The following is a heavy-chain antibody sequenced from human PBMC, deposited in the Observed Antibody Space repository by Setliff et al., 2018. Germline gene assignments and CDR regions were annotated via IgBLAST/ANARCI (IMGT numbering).Heavy chain of an antibody. CDR2: FTPILLTP. Sequence: SVKVSCKASGGTFDSYSFTWLRQAPGQGLEWVGGFTPILLTPSYAQKFQGRITITADKSTSTAYMELSGLRSDDTAVYFCARPRSPKISIFGVTPFDYWGQGTLVTVSS. J-gene: IGHJ4*02. V-gene: IGHV1-69*06. CDR1: GGTFDSYS. D-gene: IGHD3-3*01. CDR3: ARPRSPKISIFGVTPFDY.